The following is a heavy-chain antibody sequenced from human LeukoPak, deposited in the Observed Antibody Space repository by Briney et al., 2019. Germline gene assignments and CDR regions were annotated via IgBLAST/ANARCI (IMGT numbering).Heavy chain of an antibody. D-gene: IGHD3-10*01. J-gene: IGHJ4*02. V-gene: IGHV3-49*04. CDR1: GFTFGDYA. CDR2: IRSEAYGGTT. Sequence: AGGCLRLSCTASGFTFGDYAMSWVRQAPGKGLEWVGFIRSEAYGGTTEYAASVKGRFTISRDDSKSIAYLQMNSLKTEDTAVYYCTGYYGSGSYITHDYWGQGTLVTVSS. CDR3: TGYYGSGSYITHDY.